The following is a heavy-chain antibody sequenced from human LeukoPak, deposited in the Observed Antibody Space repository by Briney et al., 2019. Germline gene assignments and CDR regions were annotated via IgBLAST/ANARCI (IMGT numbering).Heavy chain of an antibody. J-gene: IGHJ4*02. CDR2: ISGSGGST. CDR1: GFTFSSYA. CDR3: AKGEVGATIVDIDY. Sequence: GGSLRLSCAACGFTFSSYAMSWVRQAPGKGLEWVSAISGSGGSTYYADSVKGRFTISRDNSKNTMYLQMNRLRAEDTAVYYCAKGEVGATIVDIDYWGQGTLVTVSS. V-gene: IGHV3-23*01. D-gene: IGHD1-26*01.